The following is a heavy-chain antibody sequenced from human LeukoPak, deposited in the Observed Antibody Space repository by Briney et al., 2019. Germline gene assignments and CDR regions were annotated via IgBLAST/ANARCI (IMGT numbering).Heavy chain of an antibody. CDR1: GGSISNGTSY. J-gene: IGHJ5*01. Sequence: SETLSLTCTVSGGSISNGTSYRTWIRQPAGKSLEWLGRIYSSGSTNYNPSLKSRVTISADTSKNQFSLTLTSVTAADTAVYYCARGPPDFYNSGSYYNGYNWFDSWGQGTLVTVSS. D-gene: IGHD3-10*01. CDR3: ARGPPDFYNSGSYYNGYNWFDS. V-gene: IGHV4-61*02. CDR2: IYSSGST.